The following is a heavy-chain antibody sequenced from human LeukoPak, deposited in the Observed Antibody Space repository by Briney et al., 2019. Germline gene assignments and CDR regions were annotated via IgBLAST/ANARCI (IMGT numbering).Heavy chain of an antibody. D-gene: IGHD6-19*01. V-gene: IGHV4-59*08. CDR3: ARYEAVAGNFDY. J-gene: IGHJ4*02. Sequence: PSETLSLTCTVSGGSISSYYWSWIRQPPGKGLEWIGYIYYSGSTNYNPSLKSRVTISVDTSKNQFSLKLSSVTAADTAVYYCARYEAVAGNFDYWGQGTLVTVPS. CDR1: GGSISSYY. CDR2: IYYSGST.